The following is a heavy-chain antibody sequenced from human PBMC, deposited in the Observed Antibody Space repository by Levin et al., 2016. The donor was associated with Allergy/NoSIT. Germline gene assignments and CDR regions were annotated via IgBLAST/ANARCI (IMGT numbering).Heavy chain of an antibody. CDR2: ISSSSSYI. D-gene: IGHD3-22*01. CDR3: ARDYYDSSGYYYLRWFDP. Sequence: VRQAPGKGLEWVSSISSSSSYIYYADSVKGRFTISRDNAKNSLYLQMNSLRAEDTAVYYCARDYYDSSGYYYLRWFDPWGQGTLVTVSS. V-gene: IGHV3-21*01. J-gene: IGHJ5*02.